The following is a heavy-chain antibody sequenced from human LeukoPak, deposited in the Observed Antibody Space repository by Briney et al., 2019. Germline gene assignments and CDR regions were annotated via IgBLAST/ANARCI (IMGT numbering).Heavy chain of an antibody. Sequence: PSETLSLTCTVSGGSISSSSYYWGWIRQPPGKGLEWIGSIYYSGSTYYNPSLKSRVTISVDTSENQFSLKLSSVTAADTAVYYCARRPKHWFDPWGQGTLVTVSS. J-gene: IGHJ5*02. CDR1: GGSISSSSYY. CDR2: IYYSGST. CDR3: ARRPKHWFDP. V-gene: IGHV4-39*01.